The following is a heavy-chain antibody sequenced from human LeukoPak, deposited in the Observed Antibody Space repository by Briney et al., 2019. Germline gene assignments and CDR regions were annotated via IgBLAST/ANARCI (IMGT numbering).Heavy chain of an antibody. V-gene: IGHV4-34*01. CDR2: INHSGST. Sequence: SETLSLTCAVYGGSFSGYYWSWIRQPPGKGLEWIGEINHSGSTNYNPSLKSRVTISVDTSKNQFSLKLSSVTAADTAVYYCARGVVPAASGVVLDYWGQGTLVTVSS. J-gene: IGHJ4*02. CDR1: GGSFSGYY. CDR3: ARGVVPAASGVVLDY. D-gene: IGHD2-2*01.